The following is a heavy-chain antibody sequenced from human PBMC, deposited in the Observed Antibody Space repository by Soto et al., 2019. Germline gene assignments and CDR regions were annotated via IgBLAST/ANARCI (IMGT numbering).Heavy chain of an antibody. CDR1: GGTFSSYT. D-gene: IGHD5-12*01. CDR3: ARGEMATIH. CDR2: IIPILGIA. V-gene: IGHV1-69*02. Sequence: QVQLVQSGAEVKKPGSSVKVSCKASGGTFSSYTISWVRQAPGQGLEWMGRIIPILGIANYAQQFQGRVTITAEKSTSTAYMELSSLRSEDTAVYYCARGEMATIHWGQGTLVTVSS. J-gene: IGHJ4*02.